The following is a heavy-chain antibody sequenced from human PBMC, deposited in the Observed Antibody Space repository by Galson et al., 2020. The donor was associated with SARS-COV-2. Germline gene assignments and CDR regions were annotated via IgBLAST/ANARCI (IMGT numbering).Heavy chain of an antibody. D-gene: IGHD3-16*01. CDR3: AKGLGGSYLFDA. J-gene: IGHJ4*02. Sequence: GEPLKISCATSGFTFSTYAMSWLRQAPGQGLVWVSAISGSGNNAYYADSVKGRFTVSRDNAKDTLYLQMSNLRAEDTAVYYCAKGLGGSYLFDAWGQGTLVAVSS. V-gene: IGHV3-23*01. CDR1: GFTFSTYA. CDR2: ISGSGNNA.